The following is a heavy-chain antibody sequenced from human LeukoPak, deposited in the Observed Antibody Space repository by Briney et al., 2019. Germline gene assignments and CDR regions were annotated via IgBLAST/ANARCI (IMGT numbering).Heavy chain of an antibody. J-gene: IGHJ4*02. CDR1: GLTFTYSD. Sequence: GGSLRLSCVASGLTFTYSDFNWIRQAPGKGLEWLSTITRRSSNLYHADSVKGRFTTSRDDAKGSVYLQMENLRVEDTAIYYCARNFDSWGQGTLVTVSS. CDR3: ARNFDS. V-gene: IGHV3-69-1*02. CDR2: ITRRSSNL.